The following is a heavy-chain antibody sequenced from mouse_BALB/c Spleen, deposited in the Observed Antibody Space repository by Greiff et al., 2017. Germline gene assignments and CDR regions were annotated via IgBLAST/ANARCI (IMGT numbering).Heavy chain of an antibody. V-gene: IGHV3-2*02. D-gene: IGHD2-1*01. CDR1: GYSITSDYA. CDR3: ARSGGNPR. J-gene: IGHJ3*01. CDR2: ISYSGST. Sequence: VQLKESGPDLVKPSQSLSLTCTVTGYSITSDYAWTWIRQFPGHKLEWMGYISYSGSTSYNPSLKSRISITRDTSKNQFFLQLNSVTTEDTATYYCARSGGNPRWGQGTLVTVSA.